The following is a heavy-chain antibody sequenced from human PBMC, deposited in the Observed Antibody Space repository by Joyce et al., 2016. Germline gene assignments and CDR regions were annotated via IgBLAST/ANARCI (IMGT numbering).Heavy chain of an antibody. D-gene: IGHD1-26*01. Sequence: QVQLQESGPGLAKPSETLSLTCTVSGGSMSSYYWSWIRQPPGKGLEWIGYIFYSWSTNYSPSLKSRVTISLDTSKNQFSLKLRSLTAADTAIYYCARADSGYYSFPFDYWGRGTLVTVSS. V-gene: IGHV4-59*01. CDR3: ARADSGYYSFPFDY. CDR2: IFYSWST. CDR1: GGSMSSYY. J-gene: IGHJ4*02.